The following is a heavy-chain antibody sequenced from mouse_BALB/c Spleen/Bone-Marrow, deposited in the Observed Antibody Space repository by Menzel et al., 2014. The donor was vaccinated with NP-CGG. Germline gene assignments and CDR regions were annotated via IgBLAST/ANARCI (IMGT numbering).Heavy chain of an antibody. J-gene: IGHJ3*01. CDR2: IDPANGNT. D-gene: IGHD1-1*01. CDR3: ASYYYGRSSFTY. Sequence: EVQLQQSGAELVKPGASVKLSCTASGFNIKDTYMHWVGQRPERGLEWIGRIDPANGNTKYDPKFQGKATITADTSSNTAYLQLSSLTSVDTAVYYCASYYYGRSSFTYWGQGTLVTVSA. V-gene: IGHV14-3*02. CDR1: GFNIKDTY.